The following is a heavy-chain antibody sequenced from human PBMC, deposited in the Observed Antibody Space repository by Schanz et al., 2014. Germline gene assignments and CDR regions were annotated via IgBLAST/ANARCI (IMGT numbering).Heavy chain of an antibody. D-gene: IGHD6-6*01. CDR3: ARDRGHVEQLVLEWYYAMDV. CDR2: MYYSGST. CDR1: GGSISSGGYS. V-gene: IGHV4-30-4*07. Sequence: QVQLQESGPGLVKPSQTLSLTCAVSGGSISSGGYSWSWIRQPPGKGLEWIGYMYYSGSTYYNPSLKSRVTISVSTSKTQFSLKLSSVTAADTAVYYCARDRGHVEQLVLEWYYAMDVWGQGTTVAVSS. J-gene: IGHJ6*02.